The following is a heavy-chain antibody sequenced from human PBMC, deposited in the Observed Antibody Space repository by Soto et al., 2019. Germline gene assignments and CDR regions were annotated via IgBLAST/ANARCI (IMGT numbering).Heavy chain of an antibody. Sequence: SETLSLTCTVSGGSISSYYWSWIRQPPGKGLEWIGYSYYTGSTNYNPSLKSRVTISVDTSKNQFSLKLGSVTAADTAVYYCASHYRRRGWEWATEPLFDFWGQGTLVTVSS. CDR3: ASHYRRRGWEWATEPLFDF. J-gene: IGHJ4*02. CDR2: SYYTGST. V-gene: IGHV4-59*08. CDR1: GGSISSYY. D-gene: IGHD6-19*01.